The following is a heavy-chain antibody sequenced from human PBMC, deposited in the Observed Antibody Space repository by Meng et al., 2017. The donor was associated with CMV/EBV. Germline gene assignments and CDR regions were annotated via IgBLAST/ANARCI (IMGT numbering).Heavy chain of an antibody. CDR2: IWYDGSNK. CDR1: GFTFSSYG. J-gene: IGHJ6*02. CDR3: ASGGLGLGYCSSTSCSYYYGMDV. V-gene: IGHV3-33*01. Sequence: GESLKISCAASGFTFSSYGMHWVRQAPGKGLEWVAVIWYDGSNKYYADSVKGRFTISRDNSKNTLYLQMNSLRAEDTAVYYCASGGLGLGYCSSTSCSYYYGMDVWGQGTTVTVSS. D-gene: IGHD2-2*01.